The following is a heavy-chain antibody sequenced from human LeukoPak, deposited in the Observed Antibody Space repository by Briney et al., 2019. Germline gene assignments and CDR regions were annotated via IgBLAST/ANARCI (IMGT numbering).Heavy chain of an antibody. CDR1: GFTFSSYA. CDR3: AKGFSSTTPRGYFDY. D-gene: IGHD2-2*01. J-gene: IGHJ4*02. CDR2: ISGSGGST. V-gene: IGHV3-23*01. Sequence: GGSLRLSCAASGFTFSSYAMSWVRQAPGKGLEWVSAISGSGGSTYYADSVKGRFTISRDNSKNTLYLQMNSLRAKDTAVYYCAKGFSSTTPRGYFDYWGQGTLVTVSS.